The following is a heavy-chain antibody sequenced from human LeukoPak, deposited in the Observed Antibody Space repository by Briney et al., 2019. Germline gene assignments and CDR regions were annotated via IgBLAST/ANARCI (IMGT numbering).Heavy chain of an antibody. J-gene: IGHJ3*01. V-gene: IGHV3-21*01. CDR1: GFTFRDYS. CDR2: ISSGSSYI. Sequence: GSLRLSCAASGFTFRDYSMNWVRQAPGKGLEWVSFISSGSSYIYYADSVKGRFTVSRDNAKNSLYLQMNSLRAEDTAVYYCARRYYDDSSGYGLGEWGQGTMVTVSS. D-gene: IGHD3-22*01. CDR3: ARRYYDDSSGYGLGE.